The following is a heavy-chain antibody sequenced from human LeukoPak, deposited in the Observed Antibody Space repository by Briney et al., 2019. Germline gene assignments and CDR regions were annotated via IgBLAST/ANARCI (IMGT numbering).Heavy chain of an antibody. Sequence: SQTLSLTCTVSGGSITSDSYYWSWIRQPAGKGLEWIGRIDSSGSTKYNPSLKSRVTISVDMSKNQFSLRLSSVTAADTAIYYCARGDWQYTNNWSNWFDPWGQGTLVTVSS. CDR1: GGSITSDSYY. V-gene: IGHV4-61*02. CDR2: IDSSGST. D-gene: IGHD1-1*01. CDR3: ARGDWQYTNNWSNWFDP. J-gene: IGHJ5*02.